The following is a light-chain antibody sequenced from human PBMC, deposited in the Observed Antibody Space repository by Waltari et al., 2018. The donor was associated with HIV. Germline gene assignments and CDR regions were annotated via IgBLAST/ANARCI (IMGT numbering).Light chain of an antibody. V-gene: IGLV3-21*02. J-gene: IGLJ1*01. CDR2: DDR. CDR1: DIGSQS. CDR3: QVWHRDSEHYV. Sequence: SYVLTQPPSVPVAPGQTARITCGGHDIGSQSVQWYQQKPGQAPVLVVHDDRDRPSGIPERFSGSNFGSTATLTISRVEAGDEADYYCQVWHRDSEHYVFGTGTKVTVL.